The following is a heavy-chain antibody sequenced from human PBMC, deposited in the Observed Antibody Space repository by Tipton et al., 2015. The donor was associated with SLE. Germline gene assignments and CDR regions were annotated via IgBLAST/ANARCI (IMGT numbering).Heavy chain of an antibody. CDR2: IYYSGST. CDR3: ARHASSWYFHFDY. J-gene: IGHJ4*02. CDR1: GGSISSYY. D-gene: IGHD6-13*01. Sequence: TLSLTCTVSGGSISSYYWSWIRQPPGKGLEWIGYIYYSGSTDYNRSLKSRVTISVDTSKNQFSLKLRSVTAADTAIYYCARHASSWYFHFDYWGQGTLSTVSS. V-gene: IGHV4-59*07.